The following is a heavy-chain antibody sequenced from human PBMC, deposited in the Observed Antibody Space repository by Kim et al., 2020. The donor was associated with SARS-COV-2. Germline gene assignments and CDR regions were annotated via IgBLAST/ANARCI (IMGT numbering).Heavy chain of an antibody. J-gene: IGHJ5*02. D-gene: IGHD2-21*02. Sequence: GGSLRLSCAASGFTFSSYSMNWVRQAPGKGLEWVSSISSSSSYIYYAASVKGRFTISRDNAKNSLYLQMNSLRAEDTAVYYCARDSYGDVGFDPWGQGTLVTVSS. V-gene: IGHV3-21*01. CDR3: ARDSYGDVGFDP. CDR2: ISSSSSYI. CDR1: GFTFSSYS.